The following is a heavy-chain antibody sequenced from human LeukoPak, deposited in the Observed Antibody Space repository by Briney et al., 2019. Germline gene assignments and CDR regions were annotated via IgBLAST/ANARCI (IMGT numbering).Heavy chain of an antibody. V-gene: IGHV3-30-3*01. D-gene: IGHD3-9*01. J-gene: IGHJ4*02. CDR1: GFTFSSYW. Sequence: QSGGSLRLSCAASGFTFSSYWMHWVRQAPGKGLEWVAVISYDGSNKYYADSVKGRFPISRDNSKSTLYLQMNSLRAEDTAVYYCARDLIPLVMQYYFDYWGQGTLVTVSS. CDR2: ISYDGSNK. CDR3: ARDLIPLVMQYYFDY.